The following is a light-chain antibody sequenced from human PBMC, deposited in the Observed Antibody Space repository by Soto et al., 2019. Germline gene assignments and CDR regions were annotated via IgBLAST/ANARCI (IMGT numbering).Light chain of an antibody. CDR3: QSYDSSLSGYV. Sequence: QSVLTQPPSVYGAPGQRVTISCTGSSSNIGAGYEVHWYQQHPGTAPKVLIYGNSNRPSGVPDRFSGSKSGTSASLAITGLQAEDEADYYCQSYDSSLSGYVFGTGTQLTVL. V-gene: IGLV1-40*01. CDR2: GNS. CDR1: SSNIGAGYE. J-gene: IGLJ7*01.